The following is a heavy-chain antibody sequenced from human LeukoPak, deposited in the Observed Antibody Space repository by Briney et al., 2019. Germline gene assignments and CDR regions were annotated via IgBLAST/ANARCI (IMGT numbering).Heavy chain of an antibody. V-gene: IGHV3-23*01. CDR1: GFTFSSYA. D-gene: IGHD1-26*01. CDR2: ISGSGGST. Sequence: GGSLRLSCAASGFTFSSYAMSWVRQAPGKGLEWVSAISGSGGSTYYADSVKGRFTISRDNSKNTLYLQMNSLRAEDTAVYYCAKDPSGSYEAYYLDYWGQGTLVTVSS. CDR3: AKDPSGSYEAYYLDY. J-gene: IGHJ4*02.